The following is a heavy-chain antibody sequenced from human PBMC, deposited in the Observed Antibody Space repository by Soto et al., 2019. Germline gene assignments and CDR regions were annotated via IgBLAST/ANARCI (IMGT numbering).Heavy chain of an antibody. D-gene: IGHD3-3*01. CDR3: AHRVLRTVFGLVTTTAIYFDF. V-gene: IGHV2-5*02. J-gene: IGHJ4*02. CDR1: GFSLTTSGVG. CDR2: IYWDDDK. Sequence: QITLNESGPTVVRPTETLTLTCRFSGFSLTTSGVGVGWIRQSPGTAPEWLALIYWDDDKRYSASLKRRLTITKDSSKNEVVLKVSDLDPTDTATYYRAHRVLRTVFGLVTTTAIYFDFWGQGTPVAVSS.